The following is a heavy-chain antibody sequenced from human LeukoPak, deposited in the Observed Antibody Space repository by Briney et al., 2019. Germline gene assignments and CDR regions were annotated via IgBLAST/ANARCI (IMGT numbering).Heavy chain of an antibody. Sequence: PGGSLRLSCAASGFTFSSYEMNWVRQAPGKGLEWVSYISSSGSTIYYADSVKGRFTISRDNAKNSLYLQMNSLRAEDTAVYYCASRIAAAGTHAFGIWGQGTMVTVSS. J-gene: IGHJ3*02. D-gene: IGHD6-13*01. CDR3: ASRIAAAGTHAFGI. CDR2: ISSSGSTI. V-gene: IGHV3-48*03. CDR1: GFTFSSYE.